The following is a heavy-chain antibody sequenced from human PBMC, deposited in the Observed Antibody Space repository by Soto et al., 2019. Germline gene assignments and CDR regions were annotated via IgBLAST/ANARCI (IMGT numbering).Heavy chain of an antibody. CDR3: ARGSSIAGLYYGMDV. Sequence: SETLSLTCTVSGVSISSYYWSWIRQPPGKGLEWIGYIYYSGSTNYNPSLKSRVTISVDTSKNQFSLKLSSVTAADTAVYYCARGSSIAGLYYGMDVWGQGTTVTVSS. D-gene: IGHD6-6*01. CDR2: IYYSGST. CDR1: GVSISSYY. V-gene: IGHV4-59*12. J-gene: IGHJ6*02.